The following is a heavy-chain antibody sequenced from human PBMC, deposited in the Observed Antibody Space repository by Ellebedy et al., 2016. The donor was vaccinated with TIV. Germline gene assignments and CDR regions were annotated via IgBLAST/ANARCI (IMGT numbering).Heavy chain of an antibody. CDR2: ISAYYGST. CDR1: GYNFIDYG. J-gene: IGHJ4*02. D-gene: IGHD5-24*01. CDR3: VREKEASGTISFAY. Sequence: AASVKVSCKTSGYNFIDYGVSWVRQAPGQGLEWMGWISAYYGSTTYAQSLQGRVTLTRDTSTSTVYMELRSLSFDDTAVYYCVREKEASGTISFAYWGQGTLVTVSS. V-gene: IGHV1-18*01.